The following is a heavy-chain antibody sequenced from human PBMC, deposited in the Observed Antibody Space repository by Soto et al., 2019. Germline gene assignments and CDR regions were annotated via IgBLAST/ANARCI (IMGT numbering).Heavy chain of an antibody. CDR1: GFTFSDYY. CDR2: ISSGGSVI. CDR3: AREPRDDYMISGGFDY. V-gene: IGHV3-11*01. D-gene: IGHD4-4*01. J-gene: IGHJ4*02. Sequence: GGSLRLSCVASGFTFSDYYMSWFRQAPGKGLEWVSYISSGGSVIYSADSMKGRFTISRDNAKNSLYLQVNSLRAEDTAVYYCAREPRDDYMISGGFDYWGQGTLVTVSS.